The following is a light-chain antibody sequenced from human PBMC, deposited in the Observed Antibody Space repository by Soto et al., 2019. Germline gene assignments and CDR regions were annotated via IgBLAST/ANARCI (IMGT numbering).Light chain of an antibody. CDR3: SSYTSSSTRV. V-gene: IGLV2-14*01. Sequence: QSVLTQPASVSGSPGQSMSISCTGTSSDVGGYNYVSWYQQHLGKASKVMIYEVSNRPSGVSNRFSGSKSGNTASLTISGLQAEDEADYYCSSYTSSSTRVFGTGTKVTVL. J-gene: IGLJ1*01. CDR1: SSDVGGYNY. CDR2: EVS.